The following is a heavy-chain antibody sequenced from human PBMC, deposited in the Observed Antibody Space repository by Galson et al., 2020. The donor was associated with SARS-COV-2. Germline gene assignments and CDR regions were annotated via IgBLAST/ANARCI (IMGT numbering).Heavy chain of an antibody. CDR1: GFTFSSYS. CDR2: ISSSSSYI. Sequence: NSGGSLRLSCAASGFTFSSYSMNWVRQAPGKGLEWVSSISSSSSYIYYADSVKGRFTISRDNSKNTLYLQMNSLRAEDTAVYYCANLPGIAAAGTVPQYSRAGYDWGQGTLVTVSS. CDR3: ANLPGIAAAGTVPQYSRAGYD. V-gene: IGHV3-21*01. J-gene: IGHJ4*02. D-gene: IGHD6-13*01.